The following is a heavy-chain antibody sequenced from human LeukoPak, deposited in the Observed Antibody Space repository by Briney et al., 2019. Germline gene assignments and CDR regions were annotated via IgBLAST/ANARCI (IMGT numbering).Heavy chain of an antibody. CDR1: GGSISSYY. V-gene: IGHV4-59*08. CDR2: IYYSGST. Sequence: SETLSLTCTVSGGSISSYYWSWIRQPPGKGLEWIGYIYYSGSTNYNPSLKSRVTISVDTSKNQFSLKLSSVTAADTAVYYCARHSESYPYWYFDLWGRGTLVTVSS. D-gene: IGHD1-26*01. CDR3: ARHSESYPYWYFDL. J-gene: IGHJ2*01.